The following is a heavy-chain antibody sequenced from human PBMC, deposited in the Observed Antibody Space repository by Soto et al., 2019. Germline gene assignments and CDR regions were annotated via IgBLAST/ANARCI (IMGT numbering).Heavy chain of an antibody. CDR1: GNSFTDYW. CDR3: ARHINGYNPLDY. D-gene: IGHD1-1*01. J-gene: IGHJ4*02. CDR2: IYPENSDA. V-gene: IGHV5-51*01. Sequence: GESLKISCKVSGNSFTDYWIGWARQMPGKGLEWMGIIYPENSDARYSPSFQGQVTISADKSVSTAYLQWSSLKASDTAIYYCARHINGYNPLDYWGQGTLVTGS.